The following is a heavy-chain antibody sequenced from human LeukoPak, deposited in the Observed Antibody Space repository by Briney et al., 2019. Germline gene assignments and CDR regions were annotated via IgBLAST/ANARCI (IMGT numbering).Heavy chain of an antibody. D-gene: IGHD6-19*01. J-gene: IGHJ3*02. V-gene: IGHV1-8*03. CDR1: GYTFTSYD. CDR3: ARDGYSSAFDAFDI. CDR2: MNPNSGNT. Sequence: GASVKVSCKASGYTFTSYDINWVRQATGQGLEWMGWMNPNSGNTGYAQKFQGRVTITRNTSISTAYMELSSLRSEDTAVYYCARDGYSSAFDAFDIWGQGTMVTVSS.